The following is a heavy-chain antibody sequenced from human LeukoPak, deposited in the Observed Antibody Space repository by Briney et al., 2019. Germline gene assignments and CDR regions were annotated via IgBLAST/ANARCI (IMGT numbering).Heavy chain of an antibody. Sequence: GASVKVSCKASGYTFTGYYMHWVRQAPRQGLEWMGWINPNSGGTNYAQKFQGRVTMTRDTSISTAYMELSRLRSDDTAVYYCAKDPFMPSGSHETWDWFDPWGQGTLVTVSS. D-gene: IGHD1-26*01. J-gene: IGHJ5*02. CDR3: AKDPFMPSGSHETWDWFDP. CDR1: GYTFTGYY. V-gene: IGHV1-2*02. CDR2: INPNSGGT.